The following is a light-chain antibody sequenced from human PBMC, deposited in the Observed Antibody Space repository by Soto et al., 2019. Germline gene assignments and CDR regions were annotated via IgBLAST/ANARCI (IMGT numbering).Light chain of an antibody. J-gene: IGLJ2*01. Sequence: QPVLTQPPSVSGAPGQRVTISCTGSSSNIGAGYDVHWYQQLPGTAPKLLIYGNSNRPSGVPDRFPGSKSGTSASLAITGLKAEDEADYYCQSYDSSLSVVFGGGTKLTVL. CDR1: SSNIGAGYD. V-gene: IGLV1-40*01. CDR3: QSYDSSLSVV. CDR2: GNS.